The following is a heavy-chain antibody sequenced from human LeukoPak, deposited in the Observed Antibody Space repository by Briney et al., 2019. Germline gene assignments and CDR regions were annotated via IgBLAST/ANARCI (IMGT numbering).Heavy chain of an antibody. V-gene: IGHV5-51*01. D-gene: IGHD4-17*01. J-gene: IGHJ6*02. Sequence: GESLKISCKGSGYSFTSYWIGWVRQMPGKGLEWMGIIYPGDSDTRYSPSFQGQVTISADKSISTAYLQWSSLKASDTAMYYCATQVTTGYYYYGIDVWGQGTTVTVSS. CDR3: ATQVTTGYYYYGIDV. CDR1: GYSFTSYW. CDR2: IYPGDSDT.